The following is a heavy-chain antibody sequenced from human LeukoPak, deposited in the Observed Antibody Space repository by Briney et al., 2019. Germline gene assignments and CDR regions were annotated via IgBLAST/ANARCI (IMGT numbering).Heavy chain of an antibody. D-gene: IGHD4-17*01. CDR1: GFTFTSST. J-gene: IGHJ3*02. CDR2: IVVGSGNT. V-gene: IGHV1-58*02. Sequence: SVKVSCKASGFTFTSSTMQWVRQARGQRLEWIGWIVVGSGNTNYAQKFQERVTITRDMSTSTAYMELSSLRSEDTAVYYCAADRYGDYGDAFDIWGQGTMVTVSS. CDR3: AADRYGDYGDAFDI.